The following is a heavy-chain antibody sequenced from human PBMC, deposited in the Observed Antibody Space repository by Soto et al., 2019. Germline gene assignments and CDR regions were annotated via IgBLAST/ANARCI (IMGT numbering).Heavy chain of an antibody. V-gene: IGHV4-31*03. Sequence: QVQLQESGPGLVKSSQTLSLTCTVSGGSISSGSFYWSWIRQHPGKGLEWIGYIYYSGSTYYNPSRKIRVSISVDTSKNQFSLKLSSVTAADTAVYYCARGGYRFGVLTNFDYWGQGTLVTVSS. D-gene: IGHD3-3*01. CDR2: IYYSGST. J-gene: IGHJ4*02. CDR1: GGSISSGSFY. CDR3: ARGGYRFGVLTNFDY.